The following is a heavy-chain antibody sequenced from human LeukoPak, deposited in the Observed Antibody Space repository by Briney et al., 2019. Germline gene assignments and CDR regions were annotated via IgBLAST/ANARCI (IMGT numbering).Heavy chain of an antibody. V-gene: IGHV3-9*01. J-gene: IGHJ6*03. D-gene: IGHD2/OR15-2a*01. CDR1: GFSFDEYA. CDR3: AKDAYGGATFFYYMDV. Sequence: GGSLRLSCAASGFSFDEYAMHWVRQAAGEGLEWVSGISWQSGRIVYADSVGGRFTISRDNAKNSLSLQMNSRRDDDTAVYYCAKDAYGGATFFYYMDVWGKGTTVIVSS. CDR2: ISWQSGRI.